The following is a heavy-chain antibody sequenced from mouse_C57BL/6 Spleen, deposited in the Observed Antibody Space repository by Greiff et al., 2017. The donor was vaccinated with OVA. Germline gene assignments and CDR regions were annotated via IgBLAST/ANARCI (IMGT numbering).Heavy chain of an antibody. CDR3: ARFITTVVD. Sequence: VQLQQPGAELVMPGASVKLSCKASGYTFTSYWMHWVKQRPGQGLEWIGEIDPSDSYTNYNQKFKGKSTLTVDKSSSTAYMQLSSRTSEDSAVYYCARFITTVVDWGQGTTLTVSS. CDR1: GYTFTSYW. J-gene: IGHJ2*01. D-gene: IGHD1-1*01. V-gene: IGHV1-69*01. CDR2: IDPSDSYT.